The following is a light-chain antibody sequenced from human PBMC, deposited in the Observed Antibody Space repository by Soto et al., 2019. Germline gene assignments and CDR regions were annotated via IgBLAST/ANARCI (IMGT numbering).Light chain of an antibody. V-gene: IGLV2-11*01. CDR3: CSSAGSLNSV. Sequence: QSALSQPRSVSGSPGQSVTISCSGTDKDVGGYNFVSWYQQHPGKAPKLMVFDVSKRPSGVPGRFSGSKSGTTVSLTISGLQAEDEADYYCCSSAGSLNSVFGTGTKVAV. J-gene: IGLJ1*01. CDR2: DVS. CDR1: DKDVGGYNF.